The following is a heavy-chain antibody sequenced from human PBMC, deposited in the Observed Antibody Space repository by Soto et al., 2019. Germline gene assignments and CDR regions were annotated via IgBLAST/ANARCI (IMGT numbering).Heavy chain of an antibody. CDR1: GGSISSGGYS. V-gene: IGHV4-30-2*01. J-gene: IGHJ4*02. CDR3: ARFDVRSSGIFDY. D-gene: IGHD6-6*01. Sequence: PSEPLSLTCAVSGGSISSGGYSWSWIRQPPGKGLEWIGYIYHSGSTYYNPSLKSRVTISVDRSKNQFSLKLSSVTAADTAVYYCARFDVRSSGIFDYWGQGTLVTVSS. CDR2: IYHSGST.